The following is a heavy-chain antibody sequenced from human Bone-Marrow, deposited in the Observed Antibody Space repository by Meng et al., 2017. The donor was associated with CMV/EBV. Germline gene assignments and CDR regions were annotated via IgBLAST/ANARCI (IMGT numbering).Heavy chain of an antibody. CDR1: GGSVSSGSYY. CDR2: IYYSGST. Sequence: SETLSLTCTVSGGSVSSGSYYWSWIRQPPGKGLEWIGSIYYSGSTYYNPALKSRVTISVDTSKNQFSLKLSSVTAADTAVYYCARALIQLWYPWGQGTLVTVSS. D-gene: IGHD5-18*01. V-gene: IGHV4-39*07. CDR3: ARALIQLWYP. J-gene: IGHJ5*02.